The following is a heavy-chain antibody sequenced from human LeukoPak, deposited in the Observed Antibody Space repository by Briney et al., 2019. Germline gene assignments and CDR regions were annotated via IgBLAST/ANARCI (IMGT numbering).Heavy chain of an antibody. V-gene: IGHV3-23*01. D-gene: IGHD2-15*01. CDR3: TKTTDSGCPTCYGCFDY. CDR2: FTGGGTGT. J-gene: IGHJ4*02. Sequence: GGSLRLSCAASGFTFSSYAMNRVRQAPGKGLEWVSTFTGGGTGTYYADSVKGRFAISRDNSKNTLYLQMNSLRAEDTAVYYCTKTTDSGCPTCYGCFDYWGQGTLVTVSS. CDR1: GFTFSSYA.